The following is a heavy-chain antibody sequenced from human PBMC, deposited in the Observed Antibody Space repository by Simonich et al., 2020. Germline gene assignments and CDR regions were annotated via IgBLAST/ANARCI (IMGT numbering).Heavy chain of an antibody. J-gene: IGHJ3*02. CDR1: GFTFSSYW. D-gene: IGHD4-4*01. CDR2: IKSDGGRT. CDR3: ARDYSNYDAFDI. V-gene: IGHV3-74*01. Sequence: EVQLVESGGGLVQPGGSLRLSCAASGFTFSSYWMHWVRQAPGKGLGWGSRIKSDGGRTSYADSVKGRFTISRDNAKNTLYLQMNSLRAEDTAVYYCARDYSNYDAFDIWGQGTMVTVSS.